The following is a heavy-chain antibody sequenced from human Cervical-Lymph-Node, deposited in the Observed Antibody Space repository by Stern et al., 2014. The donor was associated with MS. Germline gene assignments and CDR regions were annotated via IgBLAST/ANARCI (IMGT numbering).Heavy chain of an antibody. Sequence: QVTLKESGPTLVKPTQTLTLTCTFSGFSLSTSGVGVGWIRQPPGKALEWLALLFLGGDKRHRPSLESRVTITKGTSQNQVVPTLTNMDPVDTATYYCARRTSVQTTPLFDYWGQGTLVTVPS. V-gene: IGHV2-5*09. CDR2: LFLGGDK. D-gene: IGHD4/OR15-4a*01. CDR3: ARRTSVQTTPLFDY. J-gene: IGHJ4*02. CDR1: GFSLSTSGVG.